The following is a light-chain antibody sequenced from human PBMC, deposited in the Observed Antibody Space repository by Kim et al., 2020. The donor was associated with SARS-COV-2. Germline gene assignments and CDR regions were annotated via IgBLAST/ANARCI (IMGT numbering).Light chain of an antibody. CDR3: QAWDSSTA. V-gene: IGLV3-1*01. Sequence: YELTQPPSVSVSPGQTASITCSGDKLGDKYACWYQQKPGQSPVLVIYQDSKRPSGIPERFSGSNSGNTATLTISGTQAMDEADYYCQAWDSSTAFGGGT. J-gene: IGLJ2*01. CDR1: KLGDKY. CDR2: QDS.